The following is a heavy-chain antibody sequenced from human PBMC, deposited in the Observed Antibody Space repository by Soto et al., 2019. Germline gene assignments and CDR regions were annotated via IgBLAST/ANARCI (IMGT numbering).Heavy chain of an antibody. Sequence: EVRLVESEGGLVQPGGSLSLSCAASGFTFSYYWMHWVRQAPGQGLLWVSRIHSDGSSTTYADSVKGRFTISRDNANNTVALQMNRLRVEDTDVYFCARGDRGAFDLWGQGRMVTVSS. J-gene: IGHJ3*01. CDR3: ARGDRGAFDL. CDR1: GFTFSYYW. D-gene: IGHD2-21*02. V-gene: IGHV3-74*01. CDR2: IHSDGSST.